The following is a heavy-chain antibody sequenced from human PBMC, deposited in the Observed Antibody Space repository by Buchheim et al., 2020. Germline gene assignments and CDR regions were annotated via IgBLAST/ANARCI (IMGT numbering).Heavy chain of an antibody. CDR2: IWYDGSNK. D-gene: IGHD2-2*01. CDR1: GFTFSSYG. V-gene: IGHV3-33*01. J-gene: IGHJ5*02. CDR3: ARGCSSTSCKPFDP. Sequence: QVQLVESGGGVVQPGKSLRLSCAASGFTFSSYGMHWVRQAPGKGLEWVAVIWYDGSNKYYADSVKGRFTISRDNSKNTLYLQRTSLRAEDTAVYYCARGCSSTSCKPFDPWGQGTL.